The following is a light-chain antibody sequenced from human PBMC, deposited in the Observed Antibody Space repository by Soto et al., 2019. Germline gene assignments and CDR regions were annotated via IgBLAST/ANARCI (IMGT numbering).Light chain of an antibody. Sequence: EIVMTQSPATLSVSPGERATLSCRASQSVSSNLAWYQQKPGQVPRLLIYGASSRATGIPAKFSGSGSGTEFTLTISSLQSEDFAVYYCQQYNKWPSTFGQGTKVE. CDR1: QSVSSN. CDR3: QQYNKWPST. CDR2: GAS. V-gene: IGKV3-15*01. J-gene: IGKJ1*01.